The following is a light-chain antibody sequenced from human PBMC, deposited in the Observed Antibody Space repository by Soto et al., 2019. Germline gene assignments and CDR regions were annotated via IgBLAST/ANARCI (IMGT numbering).Light chain of an antibody. CDR1: QSVLYSSNNKNY. CDR3: QQYYSTLWT. CDR2: WAS. V-gene: IGKV4-1*01. J-gene: IGKJ1*01. Sequence: DIVMTQSPDSLAVSLGERATINCKSSQSVLYSSNNKNYLAWYQQKPGQPPKLLIYWASTRESGVPDRFSGSGSGTDFTLTISSLQAEAVEVYYCQQYYSTLWTFGQGTKVDIK.